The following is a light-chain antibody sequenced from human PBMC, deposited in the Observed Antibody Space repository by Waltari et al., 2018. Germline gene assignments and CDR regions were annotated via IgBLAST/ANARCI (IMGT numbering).Light chain of an antibody. J-gene: IGKJ4*01. CDR1: QSLLHVNGYNY. V-gene: IGKV2-28*01. Sequence: DIVMTQSPLSLPVTPVEPASISFSSSQSLLHVNGYNYLDWYLQKPGQSPQLLIYLGSNRASGVPDRFSGSGSGTDFTLKISRVEAEDVGVYYCMQALQTPLTFGGGTKVEIK. CDR2: LGS. CDR3: MQALQTPLT.